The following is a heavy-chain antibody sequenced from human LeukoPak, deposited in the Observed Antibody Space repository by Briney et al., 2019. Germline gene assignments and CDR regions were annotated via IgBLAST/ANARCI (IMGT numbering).Heavy chain of an antibody. V-gene: IGHV3-30*03. CDR3: ARLYQHDSSTYRPVDY. J-gene: IGHJ4*02. CDR2: ISYDGSNK. Sequence: GRSLRLSCAASGFTFSSYGMHWVRQAPGKGLEWVAVISYDGSNKYYADSVKGRFTISRDNSKNTLYLQMNRLRAEDTAVYYCARLYQHDSSTYRPVDYWGQGTLVSVSS. D-gene: IGHD3-22*01. CDR1: GFTFSSYG.